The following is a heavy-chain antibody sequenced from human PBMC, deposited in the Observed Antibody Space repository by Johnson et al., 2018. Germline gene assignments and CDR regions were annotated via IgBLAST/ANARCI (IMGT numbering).Heavy chain of an antibody. V-gene: IGHV3-30*18. CDR3: AKVDTTRVPVGAFDI. D-gene: IGHD5-18*01. J-gene: IGHJ3*02. CDR1: GFTFSSYG. Sequence: QVQLVESGGGVVQPGRSLRLSCAAYGFTFSSYGMHWVRQAPGKGLEWVAGISYDGSKKYYADSVKGRFTISRDNSKNTLYLQMNSLRAEDTSVYYCAKVDTTRVPVGAFDIWGQGTMVTVSS. CDR2: ISYDGSKK.